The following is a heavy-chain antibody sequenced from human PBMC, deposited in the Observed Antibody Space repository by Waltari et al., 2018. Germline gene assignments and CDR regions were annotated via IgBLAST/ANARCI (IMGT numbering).Heavy chain of an antibody. CDR3: ARAQYSGYDYYFDY. Sequence: QVQLQESGPGLVTPSQTLSLTCTVSGGPISRGDYYWSWIRQHPGKGLEWIGYSHYSGGAYYNPSLKSLVTISVDTSKNQFSLKLSSVTAADTAVYYCARAQYSGYDYYFDYWGQGTLVTVSS. CDR2: SHYSGGA. J-gene: IGHJ4*02. CDR1: GGPISRGDYY. D-gene: IGHD5-12*01. V-gene: IGHV4-31*01.